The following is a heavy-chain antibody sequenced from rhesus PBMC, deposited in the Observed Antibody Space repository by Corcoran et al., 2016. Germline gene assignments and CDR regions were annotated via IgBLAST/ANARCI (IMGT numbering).Heavy chain of an antibody. CDR1: GASISSNY. CDR2: IYGSGGGT. D-gene: IGHD2-39*01. V-gene: IGHV4S2*01. J-gene: IGHJ4*01. CDR3: ARGGRCPRGVCQLDY. Sequence: VQLQESGPGLVKPSETLPLTCAVSGASISSNYWSWIRQAPGTGLEWIGRIYGSGGGTAYNPFLKSRVSISIDTSKNQFSLKLRSVTAADTAVYYCARGGRCPRGVCQLDYWGQGVLVTVSS.